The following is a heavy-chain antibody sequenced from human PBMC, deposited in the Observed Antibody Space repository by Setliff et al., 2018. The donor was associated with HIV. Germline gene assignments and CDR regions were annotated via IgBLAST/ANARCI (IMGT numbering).Heavy chain of an antibody. Sequence: SETLSLTCTVSDSGTYYWSWIRQPPGKGLEWIGYIYYSGSTNYNPSLKSRVTISVDTSKNRFSLKLSSVTAADTAVFYCARGGYSYGFGRHRAYFQYWGQGTQVTVSS. CDR1: DSGTYY. D-gene: IGHD5-18*01. J-gene: IGHJ1*01. CDR2: IYYSGST. CDR3: ARGGYSYGFGRHRAYFQY. V-gene: IGHV4-59*12.